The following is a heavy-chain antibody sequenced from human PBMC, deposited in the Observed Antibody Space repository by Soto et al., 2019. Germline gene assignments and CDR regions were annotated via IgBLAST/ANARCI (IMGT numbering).Heavy chain of an antibody. Sequence: EVQLVESGGGLVKPGGSLRLSCAASGFTFNNAWMNWVRQAPGKGLEWVGRIKSKTDGGTTDYAAPVKGRFIISRDDSKRTLYLQMNSLKSEDAAIYYCTTYYVAFWGQGVLVTVSS. V-gene: IGHV3-15*07. CDR1: GFTFNNAW. J-gene: IGHJ4*02. CDR3: TTYYVAF. CDR2: IKSKTDGGTT.